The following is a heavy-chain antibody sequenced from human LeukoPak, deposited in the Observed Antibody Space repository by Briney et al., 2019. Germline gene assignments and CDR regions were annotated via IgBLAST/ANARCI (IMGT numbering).Heavy chain of an antibody. Sequence: ASVKVSCKASGYTFTSYYMHWMRQAPGQGLEWMGIINPSGGSTSYAQRFQGRVTMTRDTSTSTVYMELSSLRSEDTAVYYCARDRGGDYGRGRYYYYYYMDVWGKGTTVTVSS. CDR2: INPSGGST. D-gene: IGHD4-17*01. V-gene: IGHV1-46*01. J-gene: IGHJ6*03. CDR3: ARDRGGDYGRGRYYYYYYMDV. CDR1: GYTFTSYY.